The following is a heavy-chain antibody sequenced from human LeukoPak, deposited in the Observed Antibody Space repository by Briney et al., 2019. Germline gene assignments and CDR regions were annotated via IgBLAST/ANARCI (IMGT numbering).Heavy chain of an antibody. D-gene: IGHD2/OR15-2a*01. CDR2: IYYSGST. CDR1: GASISSSTDY. J-gene: IGHJ6*03. Sequence: SETLPLTCTVSGASISSSTDYWGWIRQPPGKGLEWIANIYYSGSTYYNPSLKSRVTISVDTSKNQFSLKLSSVTAADTAVYYCVRSTYYYFYMDVWGKGTTVTVSS. V-gene: IGHV4-39*01. CDR3: VRSTYYYFYMDV.